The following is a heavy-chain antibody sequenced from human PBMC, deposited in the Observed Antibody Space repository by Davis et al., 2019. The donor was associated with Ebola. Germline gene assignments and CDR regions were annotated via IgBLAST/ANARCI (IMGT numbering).Heavy chain of an antibody. J-gene: IGHJ6*02. D-gene: IGHD6-25*01. CDR2: INHSGRT. CDR3: AREIAAVNDHGMDV. CDR1: GGSLSGYY. V-gene: IGHV4-34*01. Sequence: PSETLSLTCAVYGGSLSGYYWTWTRQSPGKGLEWIGEINHSGRTNYNPSLKSRVTISLDTSKTQFSLKVNSVTAADTAVYYCAREIAAVNDHGMDVWGRGTAVSVSS.